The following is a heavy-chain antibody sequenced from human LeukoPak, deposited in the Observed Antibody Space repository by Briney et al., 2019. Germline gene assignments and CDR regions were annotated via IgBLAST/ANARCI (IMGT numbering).Heavy chain of an antibody. J-gene: IGHJ5*02. CDR1: GDSISYFY. CDR2: IYYSGST. CDR3: ATTSRLITMVRGVIIPTSGGLNWFDP. D-gene: IGHD3-10*01. Sequence: SETLSLTCTVSGDSISYFYWSWIRQPPGKGLEWIGYIYYSGSTNYNPSLKSRVTMSVNTSKNQISLKLSSVTAADTAVYYCATTSRLITMVRGVIIPTSGGLNWFDPWGQGTLVTVSS. V-gene: IGHV4-59*03.